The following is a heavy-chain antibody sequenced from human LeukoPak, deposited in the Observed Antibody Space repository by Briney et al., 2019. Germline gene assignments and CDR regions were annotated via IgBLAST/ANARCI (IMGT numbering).Heavy chain of an antibody. CDR1: GFTFSNYW. Sequence: PGGSLRLSCAASGFTFSNYWMNWVRQAPGKGLEWVANIKQDGGEKSYADSVKGRFTISRDNAKNSLYLQMNSLRAEDTALYYCAKRGPVVIGAFDIWGQGTMVTVSS. CDR2: IKQDGGEK. D-gene: IGHD4-23*01. CDR3: AKRGPVVIGAFDI. J-gene: IGHJ3*02. V-gene: IGHV3-7*03.